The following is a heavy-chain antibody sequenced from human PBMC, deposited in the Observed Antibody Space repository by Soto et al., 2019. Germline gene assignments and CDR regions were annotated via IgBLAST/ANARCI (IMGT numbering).Heavy chain of an antibody. V-gene: IGHV1-3*05. Sequence: QVQLVQSGAEERKPGASVKLSCRASGYTFISYAIHWVRQAPGQRLEWMGWVNPATGHTEYSQKFQGRVTITRDISAKTGYMELSSLRSEDTAVYDCAREGWFLDDWGQGTLVTVSS. D-gene: IGHD3-10*01. J-gene: IGHJ4*02. CDR1: GYTFISYA. CDR3: AREGWFLDD. CDR2: VNPATGHT.